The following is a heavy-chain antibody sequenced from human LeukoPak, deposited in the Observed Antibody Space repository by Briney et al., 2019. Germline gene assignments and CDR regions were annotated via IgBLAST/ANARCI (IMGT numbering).Heavy chain of an antibody. CDR1: ISTFSTYN. CDR2: ITSSSINI. V-gene: IGHV3-48*01. CDR3: ARLYSDAFDI. D-gene: IGHD2-21*01. Sequence: GGSLRLSCAASISTFSTYNMNWVRRAPGKGLEWISYITSSSINIYYAHSVKGRFTISRDNAKKSLYLQMNNLRAEDTAVYYCARLYSDAFDIWGQGTMVTVSS. J-gene: IGHJ3*02.